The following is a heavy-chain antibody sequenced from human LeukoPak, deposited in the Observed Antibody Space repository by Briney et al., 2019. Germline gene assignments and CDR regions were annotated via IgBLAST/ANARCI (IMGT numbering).Heavy chain of an antibody. CDR2: ISGRGGST. CDR3: AKRGVVIRVFLVGFHKEAFYFES. Sequence: GGSLRLSCAVSGITLSNYGMSWVRQAPGKGLEWVAGISGRGGSTIYADSVKGRFTISRDNPKNTLYLQMNSLRAEDTAFYFCAKRGVVIRVFLVGFHKEAFYFESWGQGALVTVSS. CDR1: GITLSNYG. V-gene: IGHV3-23*01. J-gene: IGHJ4*02. D-gene: IGHD3/OR15-3a*01.